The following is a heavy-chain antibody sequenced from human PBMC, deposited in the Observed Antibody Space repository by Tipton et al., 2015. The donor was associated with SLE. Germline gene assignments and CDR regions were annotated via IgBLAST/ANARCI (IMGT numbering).Heavy chain of an antibody. CDR2: ISWDGGST. D-gene: IGHD6-19*01. V-gene: IGHV3-43D*04. CDR3: AKDHSSGWNGFDY. Sequence: SLRLSCAASGFTFSSYDMHWVRQAPGKGLEWVSLISWDGGSTYYADSVKGRFTISRDNSKNSLYLQMNSLRAEDTALYYCAKDHSSGWNGFDYWGQGTLVTVSS. J-gene: IGHJ4*02. CDR1: GFTFSSYD.